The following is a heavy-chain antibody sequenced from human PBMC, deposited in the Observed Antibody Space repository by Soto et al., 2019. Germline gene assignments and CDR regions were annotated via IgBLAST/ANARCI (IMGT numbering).Heavy chain of an antibody. CDR3: ARGRNSSRRSYYYYYGMDV. D-gene: IGHD6-13*01. Sequence: GASVKVSCKASGYTFTGYYMHWVRQAPGQGLEWMGWINPNSGGTNYAQKFQGWVTMTRDTSISTAYMELSRLRSDDTAVYYCARGRNSSRRSYYYYYGMDVWGQGTTVTVSS. CDR1: GYTFTGYY. J-gene: IGHJ6*02. CDR2: INPNSGGT. V-gene: IGHV1-2*04.